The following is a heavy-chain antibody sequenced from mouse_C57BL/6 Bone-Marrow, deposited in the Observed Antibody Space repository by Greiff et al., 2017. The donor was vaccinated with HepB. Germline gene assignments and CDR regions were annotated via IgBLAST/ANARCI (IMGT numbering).Heavy chain of an antibody. J-gene: IGHJ2*01. Sequence: QVQLKQSGTELVKPGASVKLSCKASGYTFTSYWMHWVKQRPGQGLEWIGNINPSNGGTNYNEKFKSKATLTVDTSSSTAYMQLSSLTSEDSAVYYCARRRSHYYYDYWGQGTTLTVSS. CDR1: GYTFTSYW. CDR2: INPSNGGT. D-gene: IGHD1-1*01. V-gene: IGHV1-53*01. CDR3: ARRRSHYYYDY.